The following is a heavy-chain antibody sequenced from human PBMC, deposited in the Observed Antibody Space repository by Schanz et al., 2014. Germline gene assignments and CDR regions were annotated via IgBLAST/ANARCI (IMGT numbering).Heavy chain of an antibody. J-gene: IGHJ4*02. D-gene: IGHD3-22*01. CDR1: GFTFSSYA. CDR2: ITRSGGGT. Sequence: VQLVESGGYLVQPGGSLRLSCSASGFTFSSYAMHWVRQASGKGLEYVSAITRSGGGTYYSDSVKGRFTISRDNSKNTLYLHMNALRSEDTAVYYCAKDPSHGDYDYYFDYWGQGTLVTVSS. CDR3: AKDPSHGDYDYYFDY. V-gene: IGHV3-64*04.